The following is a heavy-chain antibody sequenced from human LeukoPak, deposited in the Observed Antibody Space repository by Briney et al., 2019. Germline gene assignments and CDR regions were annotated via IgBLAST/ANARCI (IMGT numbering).Heavy chain of an antibody. V-gene: IGHV3-74*01. J-gene: IGHJ5*02. CDR2: INSDGGST. Sequence: GGSLRLSCAASGFTFSNYWMHWVRQDPLKGLVWVSRINSDGGSTGYADSVKGRFTISRDNSKNTLYLQMNSLRAEDTAVYYCARESRGGWFDPWGQGTLVTVSS. CDR3: ARESRGGWFDP. CDR1: GFTFSNYW. D-gene: IGHD6-25*01.